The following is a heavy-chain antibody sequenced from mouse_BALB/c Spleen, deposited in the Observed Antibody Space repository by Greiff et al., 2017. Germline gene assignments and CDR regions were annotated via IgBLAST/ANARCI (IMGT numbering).Heavy chain of an antibody. D-gene: IGHD2-1*01. V-gene: IGHV5-6-5*01. CDR1: GFTFSSYA. Sequence: EVQLVESGGGLVKPGGSLKLSCAASGFTFSSYAMSWVRQTPEKRLEWVASISSGGSTYYPDSVKGRFTISRDNARNILYLQMSSLRSEDTAMYYCARGYGNYDYAMDYWGQGTSFTVSS. CDR3: ARGYGNYDYAMDY. CDR2: ISSGGST. J-gene: IGHJ4*01.